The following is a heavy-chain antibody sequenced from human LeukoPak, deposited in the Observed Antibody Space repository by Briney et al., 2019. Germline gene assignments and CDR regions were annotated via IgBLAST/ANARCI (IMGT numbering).Heavy chain of an antibody. J-gene: IGHJ4*02. CDR2: ISAYNGNT. D-gene: IGHD6-13*01. CDR3: ARGPLAVAGSPLFY. Sequence: ASVKVSCKASGYTFTSYDINWVRQAPGQGLEWMGWISAYNGNTNYAQKVQGRVTLTTDTSTSTAYMELTRLRSDDTAVYYCARGPLAVAGSPLFYWGQGTLVTVSS. CDR1: GYTFTSYD. V-gene: IGHV1-18*01.